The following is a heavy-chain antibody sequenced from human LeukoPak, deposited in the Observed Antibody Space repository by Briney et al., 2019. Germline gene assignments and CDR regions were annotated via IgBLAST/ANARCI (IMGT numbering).Heavy chain of an antibody. CDR3: ARDREAGYFDY. V-gene: IGHV4-39*07. J-gene: IGHJ4*02. CDR2: IYYSGST. CDR1: GGSISSSTYY. Sequence: SETLSLTCTVSGGSISSSTYYWGWIRQPPGKGLEWIGSIYYSGSTYYNPSLKSRVTISVDTSKNQFSLKLSSVTAADTAVYYCARDREAGYFDYWGQGTLVTVSS. D-gene: IGHD1-26*01.